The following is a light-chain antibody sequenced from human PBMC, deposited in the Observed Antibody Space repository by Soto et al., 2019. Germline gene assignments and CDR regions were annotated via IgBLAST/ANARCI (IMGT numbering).Light chain of an antibody. CDR1: SSNIGTCHG. CDR2: DTV. J-gene: IGLJ3*02. V-gene: IGLV1-40*01. Sequence: QSVLTQPPTVSGAPGQSVTISCTGSSSNIGTCHGVHWYQQFPGAAPKLLIFDTVNRPSGVPDRFSGSKSGTSASLAIIGLQTEDEADYYCQSYDTTSQWVFGGGTKLTVL. CDR3: QSYDTTSQWV.